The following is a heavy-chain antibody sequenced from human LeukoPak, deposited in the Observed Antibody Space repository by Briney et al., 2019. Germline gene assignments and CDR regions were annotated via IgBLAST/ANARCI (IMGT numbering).Heavy chain of an antibody. CDR3: ARDVSDYGDYLYFDY. D-gene: IGHD4-17*01. Sequence: GGSLRLSCEVSGFTFDDHAINWVRQAPGKGLEWVSSISSSSSYIYYADSVKGRFTISRDNAKNSLYLQMKSLRAEDTAVYYCARDVSDYGDYLYFDYWGQGTLVTVSS. CDR2: ISSSSSYI. J-gene: IGHJ4*02. CDR1: GFTFDDHA. V-gene: IGHV3-21*01.